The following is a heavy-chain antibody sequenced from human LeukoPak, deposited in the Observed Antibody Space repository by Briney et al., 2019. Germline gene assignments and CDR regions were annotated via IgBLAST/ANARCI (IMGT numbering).Heavy chain of an antibody. V-gene: IGHV1-46*01. J-gene: IGHJ4*02. CDR2: INPSGGST. CDR1: GYAFTSYY. CDR3: AKVHRGVYYFDY. Sequence: ASVKVSCKASGYAFTSYYMHWVRQAPGQGLEWMGIINPSGGSTSYAQKFQGRVTMTRDTSTSTVYMELSSLRSEDTAVYYCAKVHRGVYYFDYWGQGTLVTVSS. D-gene: IGHD3-10*01.